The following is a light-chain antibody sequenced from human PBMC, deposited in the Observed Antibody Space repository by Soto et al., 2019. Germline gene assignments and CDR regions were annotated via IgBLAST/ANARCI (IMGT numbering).Light chain of an antibody. V-gene: IGLV2-8*01. J-gene: IGLJ1*01. CDR3: SSYAGGPYV. CDR1: SSNVGGYNY. Sequence: QSALTQPPSASGSPGQRVTISCTGTSSNVGGYNYVSWYQQHPGKAPKLIISEVNKRPSGVPDRFSGSKSGNTASLTVPGLQDEDEADYYCSSYAGGPYVFGTGTKLTVL. CDR2: EVN.